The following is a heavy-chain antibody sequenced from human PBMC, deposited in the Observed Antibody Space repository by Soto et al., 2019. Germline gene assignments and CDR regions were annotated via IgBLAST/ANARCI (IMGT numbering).Heavy chain of an antibody. Sequence: EQLLESGGDLVQPWGFLRLSCAASGFTFSSYAMNWFRQYPGKGLEWVSSISGSGGRTYYADSVKGRFTITRDKSKNPVDRQMSNLRAEDTAVSYCAKVYKFQLQPKIFYADGMDVGGQGTTVTVSS. D-gene: IGHD1-20*01. J-gene: IGHJ6*02. V-gene: IGHV3-23*01. CDR2: ISGSGGRT. CDR3: AKVYKFQLQPKIFYADGMDV. CDR1: GFTFSSYA.